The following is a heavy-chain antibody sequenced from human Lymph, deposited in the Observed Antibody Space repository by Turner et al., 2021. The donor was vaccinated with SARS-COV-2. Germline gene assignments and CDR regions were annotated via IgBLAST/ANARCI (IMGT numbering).Heavy chain of an antibody. CDR2: IKEDGSNK. V-gene: IGHV3-30*18. D-gene: IGHD3-10*01. CDR1: GFTFSNYA. J-gene: IGHJ3*02. Sequence: VQLVGSEACVVHPGLSLILSFPLSGFTFSNYAMHWVRQASGKGMEWVGGIKEDGSNKYYAVYVKGRFTITRDKSKNALYMQMNSLRAEDTAVYYCAKEIGGLEDDRVDIWGQGTMVTVSS. CDR3: AKEIGGLEDDRVDI.